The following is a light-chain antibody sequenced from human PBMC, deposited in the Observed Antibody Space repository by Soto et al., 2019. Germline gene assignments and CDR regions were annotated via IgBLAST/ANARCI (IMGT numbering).Light chain of an antibody. CDR3: QQYDSSPRT. Sequence: EIVLTQSPGTLSLSPGEIATLSFRASQSISSSYLAWYQQKPGQAPRLLIYGPSSRATGIPDRFSGSGSGTDFTLTINRLEPEDFAVYYCQQYDSSPRTFGQGTKVDIK. J-gene: IGKJ1*01. CDR1: QSISSSY. V-gene: IGKV3-20*01. CDR2: GPS.